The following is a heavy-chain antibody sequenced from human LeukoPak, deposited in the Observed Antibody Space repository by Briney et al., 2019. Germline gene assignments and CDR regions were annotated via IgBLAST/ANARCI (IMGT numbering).Heavy chain of an antibody. Sequence: GGSLRLSCAASGFTFSRYSMNWVRQAPGKGLEWVSSISSGSSFMYYADSVKGRFTISRDNSKNTLYLQMNSLRAEDTAVYYCARALRIYYYFDYWGQGTLVTVSS. CDR3: ARALRIYYYFDY. CDR1: GFTFSRYS. D-gene: IGHD1-26*01. J-gene: IGHJ4*02. CDR2: ISSGSSFM. V-gene: IGHV3-21*04.